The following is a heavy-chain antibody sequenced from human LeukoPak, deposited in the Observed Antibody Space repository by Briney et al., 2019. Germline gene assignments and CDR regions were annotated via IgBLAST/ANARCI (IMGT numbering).Heavy chain of an antibody. CDR2: ISSSSSYI. V-gene: IGHV3-21*01. Sequence: PGGSLRLSCAASGFTFSSYSMNWVRQAPGKGLEWVSSISSSSSYIYYADSVKGRFTISRDNAKNSLYLQMNSLRAEDTAVYYCARVNFPYYYDSSGCLDVWGKGTTVTVS. J-gene: IGHJ6*03. CDR3: ARVNFPYYYDSSGCLDV. CDR1: GFTFSSYS. D-gene: IGHD3-22*01.